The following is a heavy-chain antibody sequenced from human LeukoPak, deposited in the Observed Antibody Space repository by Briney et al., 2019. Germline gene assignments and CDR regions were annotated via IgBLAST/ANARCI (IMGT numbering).Heavy chain of an antibody. CDR2: IIPIFGTA. Sequence: ASVKVSCKASGGTFSSYAISWVRQAPGQGLEWMGGIIPIFGTANYAQKFQGRVTITADESTSTAYMELSSLRSEDTAVYYCARRTRAWPPDYDFWSGDHYYYYYGMDVWGQGTTVTVSS. CDR3: ARRTRAWPPDYDFWSGDHYYYYYGMDV. CDR1: GGTFSSYA. V-gene: IGHV1-69*13. J-gene: IGHJ6*02. D-gene: IGHD3-3*01.